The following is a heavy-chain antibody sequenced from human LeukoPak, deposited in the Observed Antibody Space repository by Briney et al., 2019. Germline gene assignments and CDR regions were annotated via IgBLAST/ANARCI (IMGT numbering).Heavy chain of an antibody. J-gene: IGHJ4*02. CDR1: GGSISSGGYY. D-gene: IGHD4-11*01. V-gene: IGHV4-31*03. Sequence: SETLSLTCTVSGGSISSGGYYWSWIRQRPGKGLEWIGYIYYSGSTYYNPSLKSRVTISVDTSKNQFSLKLSSVTAADTAVYYCSRWDYSNYLFDYWGQGTLVTVSS. CDR3: SRWDYSNYLFDY. CDR2: IYYSGST.